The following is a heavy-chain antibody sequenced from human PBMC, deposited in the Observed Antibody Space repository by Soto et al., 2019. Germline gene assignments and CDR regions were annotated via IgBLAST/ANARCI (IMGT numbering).Heavy chain of an antibody. Sequence: PGGSLRLSCAASGFNFRIYTMNWVRQAPGKGLEWVSSISQTGSVIFYADSVEGRFTISRDNAKNTLYLQMNSLRAEDTAVYYCAREPGYSNYQDAFDIWGQGTMVTVSS. V-gene: IGHV3-21*01. CDR1: GFNFRIYT. CDR3: AREPGYSNYQDAFDI. CDR2: ISQTGSVI. D-gene: IGHD4-4*01. J-gene: IGHJ3*02.